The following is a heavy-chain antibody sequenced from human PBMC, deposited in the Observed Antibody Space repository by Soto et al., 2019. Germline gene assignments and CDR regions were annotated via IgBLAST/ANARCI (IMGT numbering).Heavy chain of an antibody. D-gene: IGHD2-15*01. Sequence: GGSLRLSCAASGLTFSSYAMSWFRQAPGTGLEWVSAISGSGGSTYYADSVKGRFTISRDNSKNTLYLQMNSLRAEDTAVYYCASGFARYCSGEGSAAMDTCGQEATVRVSS. CDR1: GLTFSSYA. CDR2: ISGSGGST. J-gene: IGHJ6*02. V-gene: IGHV3-23*01. CDR3: ASGFARYCSGEGSAAMDT.